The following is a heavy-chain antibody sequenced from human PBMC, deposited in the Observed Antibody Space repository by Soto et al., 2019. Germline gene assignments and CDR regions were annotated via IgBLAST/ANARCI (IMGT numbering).Heavy chain of an antibody. CDR3: ARGETYSSSSSYYYYGMDV. Sequence: QIQLVQSGAEVKKPGASVKVSCKASGYTFTNYGISWVRQAPGQGLEWMGWISIYNGHTNYAQNLQGRVTITADKSTSTAYMELSSLRSEDTAVYYCARGETYSSSSSYYYYGMDVWGQGTTVTVSS. J-gene: IGHJ6*02. D-gene: IGHD6-6*01. CDR1: GYTFTNYG. CDR2: ISIYNGHT. V-gene: IGHV1-18*04.